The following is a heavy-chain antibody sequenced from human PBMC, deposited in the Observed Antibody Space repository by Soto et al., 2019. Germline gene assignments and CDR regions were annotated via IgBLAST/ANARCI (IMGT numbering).Heavy chain of an antibody. CDR3: ARGPESDYYDSSGYGLFDY. CDR1: GGSISSGGYS. J-gene: IGHJ4*02. V-gene: IGHV4-30-2*01. Sequence: PSEILSLTCAVSGGSISSGGYSWSWIRQPPGKGLEWIGYIYHSGSTYYNPSLKSRVTISVDRSKNQFSLKLSSVTAADTAVYYCARGPESDYYDSSGYGLFDYWGQGTLVTVSS. CDR2: IYHSGST. D-gene: IGHD3-22*01.